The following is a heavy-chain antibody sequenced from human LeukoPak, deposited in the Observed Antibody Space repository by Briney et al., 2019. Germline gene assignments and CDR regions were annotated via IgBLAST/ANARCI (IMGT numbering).Heavy chain of an antibody. J-gene: IGHJ4*02. D-gene: IGHD5-18*01. CDR3: AKVPEHYSYGYVFDY. CDR1: GFTFSSYA. Sequence: GGSLRLSCAASGFTFSSYAMSWVRQAPGKGLEWVSAISGSGGSTYYADSVKGRFTISRDNSKNTLYLQMNSLRAEDTAVYYCAKVPEHYSYGYVFDYWGQGTLVTVSS. V-gene: IGHV3-23*01. CDR2: ISGSGGST.